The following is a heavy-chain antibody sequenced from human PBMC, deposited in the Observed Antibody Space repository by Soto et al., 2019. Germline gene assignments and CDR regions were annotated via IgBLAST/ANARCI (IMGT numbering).Heavy chain of an antibody. CDR2: IGGDAISA. CDR3: VKEYTMPTLYQFDS. V-gene: IGHV3-64D*06. D-gene: IGHD2-2*01. J-gene: IGHJ4*02. CDR1: GFTFSNVA. Sequence: GGSLRLSCSASGFTFSNVAMHWVRQAPGKGLQYVSGIGGDAISAHYVDAVKGRFTISRDNSKNTLYLQMTSLRPEDTAVYYCVKEYTMPTLYQFDSWGQGTLVTVSS.